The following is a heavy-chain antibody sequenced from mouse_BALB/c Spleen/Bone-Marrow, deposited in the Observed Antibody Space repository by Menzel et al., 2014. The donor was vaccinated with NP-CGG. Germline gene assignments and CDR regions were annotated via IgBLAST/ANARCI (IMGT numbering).Heavy chain of an antibody. Sequence: PAAAVDFSRFWMSWVRQAPGKELEWIGEINPDSSTINYTPSLKDKFIISRDNAKNTLYLQMSKVRSEDTALYYCARLGYYGSFAFWGQGTLVTVSA. D-gene: IGHD1-2*01. J-gene: IGHJ3*01. CDR2: INPDSSTI. V-gene: IGHV4-1*02. CDR1: AVDFSRFW. CDR3: ARLGYYGSFAF.